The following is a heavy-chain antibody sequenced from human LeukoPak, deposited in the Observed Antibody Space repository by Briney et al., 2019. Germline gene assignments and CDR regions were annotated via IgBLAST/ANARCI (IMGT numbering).Heavy chain of an antibody. CDR1: GFTFSSYA. D-gene: IGHD3-10*01. J-gene: IGHJ5*02. Sequence: PGGSLRLSCAASGFTFSSYAMSWVRQAPGKGLEWVSIISLDGSTEFYADSVKGRFTISRDTASNTMHLEMNNLRIEDTAAYYCMKDYMGWFDPWGQGSLVTVSS. CDR2: ISLDGSTE. V-gene: IGHV3-30-3*02. CDR3: MKDYMGWFDP.